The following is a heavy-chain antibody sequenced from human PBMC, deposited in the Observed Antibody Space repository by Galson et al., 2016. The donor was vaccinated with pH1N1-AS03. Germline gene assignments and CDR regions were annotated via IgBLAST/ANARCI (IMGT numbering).Heavy chain of an antibody. J-gene: IGHJ6*04. CDR1: GFTFSSYT. V-gene: IGHV3-21*01. Sequence: SLRLSCAASGFTFSSYTMSWVRQAPGKGLEWVSAISVSSTYIYYADSVKGRFTISRDNAKNSLYLQMNSLTAEDTAVYYCARDIWALRQPSGYADVWGKGTTVTGSS. CDR3: ARDIWALRQPSGYADV. D-gene: IGHD1-1*01. CDR2: ISVSSTYI.